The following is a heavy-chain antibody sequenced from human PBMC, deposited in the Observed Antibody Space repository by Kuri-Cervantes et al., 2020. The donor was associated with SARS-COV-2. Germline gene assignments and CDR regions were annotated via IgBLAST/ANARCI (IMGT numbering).Heavy chain of an antibody. Sequence: GSLRLSCTVSGGSISSSSYYWGWIRQPPGKGLEWIGSIYYSGSTYYNPSLKSRVTISVDTSKNQFSLKLSSVTAADTAVYYCAEHVYYYDSSGYRLGAFDIWGQGTMVTVSS. D-gene: IGHD3-22*01. CDR2: IYYSGST. CDR1: GGSISSSSYY. J-gene: IGHJ3*02. CDR3: AEHVYYYDSSGYRLGAFDI. V-gene: IGHV4-39*01.